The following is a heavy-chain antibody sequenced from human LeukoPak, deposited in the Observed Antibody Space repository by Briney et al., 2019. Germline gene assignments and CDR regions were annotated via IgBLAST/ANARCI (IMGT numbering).Heavy chain of an antibody. J-gene: IGHJ4*02. D-gene: IGHD5-24*01. CDR3: ARDPSMAGFFDS. Sequence: QPGGSLRLSCAASGFTFSSYTMNWVRQAPGKGLEWVSSISSSTYYIYYADSVKGRFTISRDNAMNSLYLHMNSLRADDSAVYYCARDPSMAGFFDSWGQGTLVTVSS. CDR1: GFTFSSYT. CDR2: ISSSTYYI. V-gene: IGHV3-21*06.